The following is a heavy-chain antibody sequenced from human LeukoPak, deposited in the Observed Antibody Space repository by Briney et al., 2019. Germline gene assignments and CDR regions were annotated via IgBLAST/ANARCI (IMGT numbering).Heavy chain of an antibody. CDR3: VKGSGTNDYGMDT. CDR1: GFTFNRCG. Sequence: PGRSLRLSCAASGFTFNRCGMHWVRQAPGKGLEWVAVIVYDGSHQYYTDSVKGRFTISRDNSKNTVFLQMDSLRAEDTGAYYCVKGSGTNDYGMDTWGQGTTVTVPS. D-gene: IGHD3-10*01. J-gene: IGHJ6*02. V-gene: IGHV3-30*18. CDR2: IVYDGSHQ.